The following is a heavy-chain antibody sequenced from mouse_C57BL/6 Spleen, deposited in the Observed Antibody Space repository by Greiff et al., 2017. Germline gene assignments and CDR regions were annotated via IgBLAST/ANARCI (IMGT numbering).Heavy chain of an antibody. J-gene: IGHJ3*01. CDR1: GFTFSDYG. CDR2: ISSGSSTI. D-gene: IGHD2-1*01. V-gene: IGHV5-17*01. Sequence: EVKLVESGGGLVKPGGSLKLSCAASGFTFSDYGMHWVRQAPETGLAWVAYISSGSSTIYYADTVKGRFTISRDNAKNTLFLQMTSLRSEDTAMYYCARLLSSYWGQGTLVTVSA. CDR3: ARLLSSY.